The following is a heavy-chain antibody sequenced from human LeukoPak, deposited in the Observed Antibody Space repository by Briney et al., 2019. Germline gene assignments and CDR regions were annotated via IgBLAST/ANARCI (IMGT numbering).Heavy chain of an antibody. J-gene: IGHJ4*02. V-gene: IGHV3-30*18. CDR1: GFTFSSYG. D-gene: IGHD5-18*01. CDR3: AKSGYSYGLGGY. CDR2: ISYDGSNK. Sequence: GGSLRLSCAASGFTFSSYGMHWVRQAPGKGLEWVAVISYDGSNKYYADSVKGRFTISRDNSKNTLYLQMNSLTTEDTAVYYCAKSGYSYGLGGYWGQGTLVTVSS.